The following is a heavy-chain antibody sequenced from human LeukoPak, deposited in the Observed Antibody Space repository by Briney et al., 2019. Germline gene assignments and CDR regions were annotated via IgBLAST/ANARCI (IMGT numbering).Heavy chain of an antibody. J-gene: IGHJ5*02. D-gene: IGHD6-13*01. V-gene: IGHV3-74*01. CDR2: IKSDGSST. CDR1: GFTFSSYW. Sequence: GGSLRLSCAASGFTFSSYWMHWVRHAPGKGLVWVSRIKSDGSSTSYADSVKGRFTISRDNAKNTLYLQVNSLRAEDTAVYYCAREVGYSSSWPFDPWGQGTLVTVSS. CDR3: AREVGYSSSWPFDP.